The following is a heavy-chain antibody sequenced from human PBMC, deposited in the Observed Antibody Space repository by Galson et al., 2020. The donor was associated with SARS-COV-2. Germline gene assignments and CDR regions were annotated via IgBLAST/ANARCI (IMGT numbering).Heavy chain of an antibody. J-gene: IGHJ6*02. CDR1: GFTFTSPA. CDR3: AADTYYYGSGSPAAQNYYYYYGMDV. D-gene: IGHD3-10*01. Sequence: SVTVSCKASGFTFTSPAVQRVRQARGQRLEWIGWIVVGRGNTNYAQKLQERVTITRDMSTSTAYMELSSLRSEDTAVYYCAADTYYYGSGSPAAQNYYYYYGMDVWGQGTTVTVSS. CDR2: IVVGRGNT. V-gene: IGHV1-58*01.